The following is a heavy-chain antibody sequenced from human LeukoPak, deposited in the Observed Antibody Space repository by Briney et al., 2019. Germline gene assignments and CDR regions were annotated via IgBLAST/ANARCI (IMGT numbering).Heavy chain of an antibody. J-gene: IGHJ6*02. CDR2: INVGNGNT. Sequence: ASVTVSCTASGYTFTTYTIHWVRQAPGQGLEWMAWINVGNGNTKYSQKFQGRVSITRDTSASTAYMELSTLRSEDTALYYCARDGYRRSYWYYGMDVWGLGTTVIVSS. D-gene: IGHD5-18*01. CDR1: GYTFTTYT. V-gene: IGHV1-3*01. CDR3: ARDGYRRSYWYYGMDV.